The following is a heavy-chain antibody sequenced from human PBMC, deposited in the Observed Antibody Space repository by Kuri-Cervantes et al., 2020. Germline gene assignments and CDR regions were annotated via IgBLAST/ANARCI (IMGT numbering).Heavy chain of an antibody. CDR1: GYTFTGYY. V-gene: IGHV1-2*02. D-gene: IGHD2-8*01. CDR3: ARDWDHTMVYAITGAFDI. CDR2: INPNSGGT. Sequence: ASVKVSCKASGYTFTGYYMHWVRQAPGQGLEWMGWINPNSGGTNYAQKFQGRVTMTRDTSISTAYMELSRLRSDDTAVYYCARDWDHTMVYAITGAFDIWGQGTMVTVSS. J-gene: IGHJ3*02.